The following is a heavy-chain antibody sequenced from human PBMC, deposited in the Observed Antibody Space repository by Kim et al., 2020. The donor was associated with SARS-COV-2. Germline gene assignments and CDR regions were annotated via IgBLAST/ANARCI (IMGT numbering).Heavy chain of an antibody. V-gene: IGHV4-31*03. CDR1: GGSISSGGYY. CDR2: IYYSGST. CDR3: ARGGQRALDAFDI. Sequence: SETLSLTCTVSGGSISSGGYYWSWIRQHPGKGLEWIGYIYYSGSTYYNPSLKSRVTISVDTSKNQFSLKLSSVTAADTAVYYCARGGQRALDAFDIWGQGTMVTVSS. J-gene: IGHJ3*02.